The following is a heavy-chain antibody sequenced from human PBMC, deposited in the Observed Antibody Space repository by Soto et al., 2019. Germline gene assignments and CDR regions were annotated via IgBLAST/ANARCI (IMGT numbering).Heavy chain of an antibody. J-gene: IGHJ4*02. CDR3: ASFIAVAANFDY. D-gene: IGHD6-19*01. CDR2: IYYSGST. Sequence: QLQLQESGPGLVKPSETLSLTCTVSGGSISSSSYYWGWIRQPPGKGLEWIGSIYYSGSTYYNPSLKSRVTISVDTSKNQFSLKLSSVTAADTAVYYCASFIAVAANFDYWGQGTLGTVSS. CDR1: GGSISSSSYY. V-gene: IGHV4-39*01.